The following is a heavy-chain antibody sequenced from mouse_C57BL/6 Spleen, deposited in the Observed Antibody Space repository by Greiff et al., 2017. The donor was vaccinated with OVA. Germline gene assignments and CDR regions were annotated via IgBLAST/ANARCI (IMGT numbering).Heavy chain of an antibody. Sequence: VQLQQPGAELVMPGASVKLSCKASGYTFTSYWMHWVKQRPGQGLEWIGEIDPSDSYTNYNQKFKGKSTLTVDKSSSTAYMQLSSLTSEDSAVYYCARGEYYGNFAWFAYWGQGTLVTVSA. CDR1: GYTFTSYW. CDR2: IDPSDSYT. CDR3: ARGEYYGNFAWFAY. V-gene: IGHV1-69*01. J-gene: IGHJ3*01. D-gene: IGHD2-1*01.